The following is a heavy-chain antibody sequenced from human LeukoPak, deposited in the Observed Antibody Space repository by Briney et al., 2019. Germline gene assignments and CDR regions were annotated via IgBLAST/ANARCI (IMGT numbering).Heavy chain of an antibody. D-gene: IGHD5-24*01. CDR3: ARVEDGYSCYFDY. CDR2: IKQDGSEK. J-gene: IGHJ4*02. CDR1: GFTFSSYW. Sequence: GGSLRLSCAASGFTFSSYWMSWVRQAPGKGLEWVANIKQDGSEKYYVDSVKGRFTISRDNAKNSLYLQMNSLRAEDTAVYYCARVEDGYSCYFDYWGQGTLVTVSS. V-gene: IGHV3-7*01.